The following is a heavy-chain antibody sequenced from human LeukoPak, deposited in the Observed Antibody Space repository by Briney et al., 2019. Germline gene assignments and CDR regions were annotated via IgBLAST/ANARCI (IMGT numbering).Heavy chain of an antibody. CDR1: GYTFTGYY. CDR2: INPNSGGT. V-gene: IGHV1-2*02. Sequence: ASVTVSCKASGYTFTGYYMHWVRQAPGQGLEWMGWINPNSGGTNYAQKFQGRVTMTRATSISTAYMELGRLRSDETAVYYCARTYYDYVWGSPPDYWGQGTLVTVSS. CDR3: ARTYYDYVWGSPPDY. J-gene: IGHJ4*02. D-gene: IGHD3-16*01.